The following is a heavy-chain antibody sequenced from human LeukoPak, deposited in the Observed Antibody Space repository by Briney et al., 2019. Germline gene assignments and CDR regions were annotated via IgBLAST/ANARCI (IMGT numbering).Heavy chain of an antibody. Sequence: SETLSLTCTVSGGSISSYYWSWIRQPPGKGLDWIGYVYYSGSSNYNPSLKSRVTISVDTSKNRFSLKLSSVTAADTAVYYCARHYDSSGYWYYFDYWGQGALVTVSS. V-gene: IGHV4-59*08. CDR1: GGSISSYY. CDR2: VYYSGSS. CDR3: ARHYDSSGYWYYFDY. D-gene: IGHD3-22*01. J-gene: IGHJ4*02.